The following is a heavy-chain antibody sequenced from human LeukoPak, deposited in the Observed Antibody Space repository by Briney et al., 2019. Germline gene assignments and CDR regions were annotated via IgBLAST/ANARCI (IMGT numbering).Heavy chain of an antibody. V-gene: IGHV1-8*01. CDR1: VYGFTRYI. D-gene: IGHD5-24*01. CDR2: MNPNSGNT. J-gene: IGHJ5*02. Sequence: ASVKVSCKASVYGFTRYIINWVRQATGQGREWMGWMNPNSGNTAYAQKFQGRITMTRNTSINTAYMELSRLNCHVMVLYYCADDRYATSDGSWGQGTLVTVSS. CDR3: ADDRYATSDGS.